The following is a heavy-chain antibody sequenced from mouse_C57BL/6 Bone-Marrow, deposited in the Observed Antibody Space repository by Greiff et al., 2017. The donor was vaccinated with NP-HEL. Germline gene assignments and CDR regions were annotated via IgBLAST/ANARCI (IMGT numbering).Heavy chain of an antibody. J-gene: IGHJ2*01. CDR1: GYTFTDYN. D-gene: IGHD1-1*01. CDR2: INPNNGGT. CDR3: ARRITTVVFDY. V-gene: IGHV1-22*01. Sequence: EVQRVESGPELVKPGASVKMSCKASGYTFTDYNMHWVKQSHGKSLEWIGYINPNNGGTSYNQKFKGKATLTVNKSSSTAYMELRSLTSEDSAVYYCARRITTVVFDYWGQGTTLTVSS.